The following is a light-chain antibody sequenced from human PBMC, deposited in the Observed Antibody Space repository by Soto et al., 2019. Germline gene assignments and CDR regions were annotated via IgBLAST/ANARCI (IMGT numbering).Light chain of an antibody. CDR1: QGISTY. CDR2: AAS. J-gene: IGKJ1*01. CDR3: QQSYSTTWT. Sequence: DIHMSQSPSSLSASVGYRFTITCRASQGISTYLNWYQQKPGQAPKLLIYAASSLQSGVPSRFSGSGSETDFTLTISSLPPEDFETYSCQQSYSTTWTFGQGTKV. V-gene: IGKV1-39*01.